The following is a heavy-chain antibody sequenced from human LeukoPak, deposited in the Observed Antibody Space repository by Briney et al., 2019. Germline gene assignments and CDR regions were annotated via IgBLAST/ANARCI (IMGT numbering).Heavy chain of an antibody. J-gene: IGHJ4*02. CDR2: ITGSGRTT. CDR3: AKDYRGTEWAAEEIPVDY. Sequence: HSGGSLRLSCAASGLTFNNYAMSWVRQAPGKGLEWVSGITGSGRTTYYADSVKGRFTISRDNSKNSLYLQINSLRAEDTAVYYCAKDYRGTEWAAEEIPVDYWGQGTLVTVSS. D-gene: IGHD1-26*01. V-gene: IGHV3-23*01. CDR1: GLTFNNYA.